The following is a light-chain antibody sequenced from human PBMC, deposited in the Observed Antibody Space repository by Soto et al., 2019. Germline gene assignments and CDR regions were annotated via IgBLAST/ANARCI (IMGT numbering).Light chain of an antibody. V-gene: IGKV3-20*01. Sequence: EKVLTQSPGTLSLSPGERATLSCRASQSISSSYLAWYQQKPGQTPRLLIYHASNRATGIPDRFSGSGSGTDFTLTISRLEPEDFAVYYCQQYGDSLLTFGGGTKVEIK. J-gene: IGKJ4*01. CDR2: HAS. CDR1: QSISSSY. CDR3: QQYGDSLLT.